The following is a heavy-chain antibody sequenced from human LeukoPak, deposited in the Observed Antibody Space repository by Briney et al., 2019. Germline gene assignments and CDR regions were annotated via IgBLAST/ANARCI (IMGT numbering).Heavy chain of an antibody. CDR3: ARDLAGVAVAGTRAPYYYYGMDV. Sequence: SVKVSFKASGGTFSSYAISWVRQAPGQGLEWMGGIIPIFGTANYAQKFQGRVTITADESTSTAYKELSSLRSEDTAVYYCARDLAGVAVAGTRAPYYYYGMDVWGQGTTVTVSS. J-gene: IGHJ6*02. V-gene: IGHV1-69*13. D-gene: IGHD6-19*01. CDR1: GGTFSSYA. CDR2: IIPIFGTA.